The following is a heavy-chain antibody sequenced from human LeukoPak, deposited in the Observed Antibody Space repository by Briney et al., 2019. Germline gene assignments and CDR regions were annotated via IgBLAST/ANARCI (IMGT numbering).Heavy chain of an antibody. J-gene: IGHJ6*03. V-gene: IGHV3-7*01. CDR2: IKQDESEK. CDR1: GFTFRNYC. CDR3: ARGRYYMDV. Sequence: GGSLRLSCAASGFTFRNYCMTWVRQVPGKGLEWVASIKQDESEKYFLDSVKGRFTISRDNAKNSLYLQMNSLRAEDTAVYYCARGRYYMDVWGKGTTVTVSS.